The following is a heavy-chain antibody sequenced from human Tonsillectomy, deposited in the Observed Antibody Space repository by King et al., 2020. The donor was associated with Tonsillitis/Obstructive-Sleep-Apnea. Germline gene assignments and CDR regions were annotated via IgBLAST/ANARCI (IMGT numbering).Heavy chain of an antibody. V-gene: IGHV4-59*01. D-gene: IGHD4-17*01. CDR1: GGSISSYY. Sequence: VQLQESGPGLVKPSETLSLTCTVSGGSISSYYWSWIRQPPGKGLEWIGYIYYSGSTNYNPSLKSRVTISVDTSKNQFSLKLSSVTAADTAVYYCARTTTVLDYYYYYDMDVWGKGTTVTVSS. J-gene: IGHJ6*03. CDR3: ARTTTVLDYYYYYDMDV. CDR2: IYYSGST.